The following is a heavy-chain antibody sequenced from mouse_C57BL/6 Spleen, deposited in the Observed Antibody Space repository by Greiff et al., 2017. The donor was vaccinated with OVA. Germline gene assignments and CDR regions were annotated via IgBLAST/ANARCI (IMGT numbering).Heavy chain of an antibody. V-gene: IGHV1-75*01. D-gene: IGHD4-1*01. J-gene: IGHJ3*01. CDR2: IFPGSGST. CDR1: GYTFTDYY. CDR3: ARRLGRERAWFAY. Sequence: VQLQESGPELVKPGASVKISCKASGYTFTDYYINWVKQRPGQGLEWIGWIFPGSGSTYYNEKFKGKATLTVDKSSSTAYMLLSSLTSEDSAVYFCARRLGRERAWFAYWGQGTLVTVSA.